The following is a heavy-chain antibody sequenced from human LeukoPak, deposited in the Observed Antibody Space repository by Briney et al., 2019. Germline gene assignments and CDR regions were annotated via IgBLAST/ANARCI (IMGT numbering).Heavy chain of an antibody. Sequence: SETLSLTCTVSGGSISSSSYYWGWIRQPPGKGLEWIGSIYYSGSTYYNPSLKSRVTISVDTSKNQFSLKLSSMTAADTAVYYCARHPDSGYYYVGYFDYWGQGTLVTVSS. CDR1: GGSISSSSYY. D-gene: IGHD3-22*01. CDR2: IYYSGST. V-gene: IGHV4-39*01. J-gene: IGHJ4*02. CDR3: ARHPDSGYYYVGYFDY.